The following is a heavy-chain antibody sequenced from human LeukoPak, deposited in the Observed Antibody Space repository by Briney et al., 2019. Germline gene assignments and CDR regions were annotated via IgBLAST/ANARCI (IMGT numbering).Heavy chain of an antibody. V-gene: IGHV3-30-3*01. CDR1: GFTFSSYA. CDR2: ISYDGSNK. Sequence: PGRSLRLSCAASGFTFSSYAMHWVRQAPGKGPEWVAVISYDGSNKYYADSVKGRFTISRDNSKNTLYLQMNSLRAEDTAVYYCARSEDFDYYMDVWGKGTTVTVSS. J-gene: IGHJ6*03. CDR3: ARSEDFDYYMDV. D-gene: IGHD3/OR15-3a*01.